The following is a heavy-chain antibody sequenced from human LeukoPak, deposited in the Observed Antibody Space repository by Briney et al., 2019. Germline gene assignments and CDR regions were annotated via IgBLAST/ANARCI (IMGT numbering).Heavy chain of an antibody. CDR1: GFTLSSYG. J-gene: IGHJ4*02. Sequence: GGSLRLSCAASGFTLSSYGMHWVRQAPGKGLEWVAVIWYDGSNKYYADSVKGRFTISRDNSKNTLYLQMNSLRAEDTAVYYCARGVGTQDYFDYWGQGTLVTVSS. D-gene: IGHD2-15*01. CDR2: IWYDGSNK. V-gene: IGHV3-33*01. CDR3: ARGVGTQDYFDY.